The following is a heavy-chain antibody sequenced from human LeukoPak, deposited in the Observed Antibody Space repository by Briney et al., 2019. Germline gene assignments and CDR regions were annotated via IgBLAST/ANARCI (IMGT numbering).Heavy chain of an antibody. Sequence: SETLSLTCTVSGGSLDLGSYYWTWVRQPPGEGLEWIGHFYSSGNAIARYNPSLESRVTISLDTSKNQFSLKLTSVTAADTAVYYCARDLRYSASYWGQGTLVTVSS. CDR3: ARDLRYSASY. CDR1: GGSLDLGSYY. V-gene: IGHV4-61*09. CDR2: FYSSGNA. D-gene: IGHD2-21*01. J-gene: IGHJ4*02.